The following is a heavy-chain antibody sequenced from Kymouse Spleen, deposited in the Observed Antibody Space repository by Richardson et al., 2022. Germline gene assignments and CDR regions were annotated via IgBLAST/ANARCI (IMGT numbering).Heavy chain of an antibody. D-gene: IGHD2-2*02. CDR2: IVVGSGNT. Sequence: QMQLVQSGPEVKKPGTSVKVSCKASGFTFTSSAVQWVRQARGQRLEWIGWIVVGSGNTNYAQKFQERVTITRDMSTSTAYMELSSLRSEDTAVYYCAADTSPLYYYYYGMDVWGQGTTVTVSS. CDR3: AADTSPLYYYYYGMDV. J-gene: IGHJ6*02. CDR1: GFTFTSSA. V-gene: IGHV1-58*01.